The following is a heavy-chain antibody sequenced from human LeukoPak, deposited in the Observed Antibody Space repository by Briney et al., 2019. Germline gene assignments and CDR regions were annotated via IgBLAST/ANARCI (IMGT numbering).Heavy chain of an antibody. Sequence: ASVKVSCKASGYTFTSYYMHWVRQAPGQGLEWMGIINPSGGNTSYAQKFQGRVTVTRDTSTSTVYMERSSLRSEDTAVYYCARDVSDCSGGSCYSYFDYWGQGSLVTVSS. D-gene: IGHD2-15*01. CDR1: GYTFTSYY. CDR3: ARDVSDCSGGSCYSYFDY. J-gene: IGHJ4*02. CDR2: INPSGGNT. V-gene: IGHV1-46*01.